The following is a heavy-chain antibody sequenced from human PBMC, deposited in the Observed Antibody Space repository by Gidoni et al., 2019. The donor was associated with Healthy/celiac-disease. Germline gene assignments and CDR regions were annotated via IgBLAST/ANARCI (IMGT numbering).Heavy chain of an antibody. CDR3: ARGRGYSYGTWTNAFDI. CDR1: GGSFSGYY. Sequence: QVQLQQWGAGLLKPSETLSLTCAVYGGSFSGYYWSWIRQPPGKGLEWIGEINHSGSTNYNPSLKSRVTISVDTSKNQFSLKLSSVTAADTAVYYCARGRGYSYGTWTNAFDIWGQGTMVTVSS. V-gene: IGHV4-34*01. D-gene: IGHD5-18*01. CDR2: INHSGST. J-gene: IGHJ3*02.